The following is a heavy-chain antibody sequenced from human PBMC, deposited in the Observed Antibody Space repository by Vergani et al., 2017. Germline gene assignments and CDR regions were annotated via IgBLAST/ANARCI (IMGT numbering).Heavy chain of an antibody. CDR2: INPNSGGT. Sequence: QVQLVQSGAEVKKPGASVKVSCKASGYTFTGYYIHWVRQAPGQGLEWMGWINPNSGGTTYAQKFQGRVTMTRDTSISTAYMELSRLRSDDTAVYYCARPRSPGYCSSTSCYGGNDAFDIWGQGTMVTVSS. CDR3: ARPRSPGYCSSTSCYGGNDAFDI. J-gene: IGHJ3*02. D-gene: IGHD2-2*01. V-gene: IGHV1-2*02. CDR1: GYTFTGYY.